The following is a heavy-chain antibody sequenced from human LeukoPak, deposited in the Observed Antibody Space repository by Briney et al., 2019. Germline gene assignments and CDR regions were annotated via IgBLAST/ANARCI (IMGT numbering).Heavy chain of an antibody. CDR1: GYTFIGYN. CDR3: ARGPNQARSWPYTYYFDY. D-gene: IGHD6-13*01. V-gene: IGHV1-2*02. J-gene: IGHJ4*02. Sequence: ASVKVSCKASGYTFIGYNMPWVRQAPGQVLGWMGLVNPNSGGTDDAQKFQGRVTMTRYTSISTAYMELGRLRSDDTAVYYCARGPNQARSWPYTYYFDYWGQGTLVTVSS. CDR2: VNPNSGGT.